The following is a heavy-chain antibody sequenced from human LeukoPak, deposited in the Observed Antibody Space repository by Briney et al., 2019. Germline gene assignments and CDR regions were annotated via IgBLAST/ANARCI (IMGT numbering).Heavy chain of an antibody. CDR2: IKQDGSEK. Sequence: PGGSLRLSCAASGFTFSSYAMSWVRQAPGKGLEWVANIKQDGSEKYYVDSVKGRFTISRDNAKNSLYLQMNSLRAEDTAVYYCARAPITMVRGVNFDYWGQGTLVTVSS. CDR3: ARAPITMVRGVNFDY. CDR1: GFTFSSYA. V-gene: IGHV3-7*05. D-gene: IGHD3-10*01. J-gene: IGHJ4*02.